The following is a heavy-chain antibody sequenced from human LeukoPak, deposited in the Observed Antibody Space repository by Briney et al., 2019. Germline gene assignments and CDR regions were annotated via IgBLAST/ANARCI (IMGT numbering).Heavy chain of an antibody. Sequence: SETLSLTCAVYGGSFSGYYWSWIRQPPGKGLEWIGEINHSGSTNYNPSLRSRVTMSVDTSKKQFSLRLTSVTAADTAVYYCARGGYGSGWDYMDVWGKGTTVTVSS. D-gene: IGHD3-10*01. CDR2: INHSGST. V-gene: IGHV4-34*01. CDR1: GGSFSGYY. J-gene: IGHJ6*03. CDR3: ARGGYGSGWDYMDV.